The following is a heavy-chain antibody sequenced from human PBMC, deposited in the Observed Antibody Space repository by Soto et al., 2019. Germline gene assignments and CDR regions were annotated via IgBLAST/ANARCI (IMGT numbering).Heavy chain of an antibody. Sequence: GGSLRLSCAASGFTFSSYWMNWVRQAPGKGLEWVANIKQDGTEKNYVDSVKGRFTISRDNARKSLYLRMDSLRAEDTAVYFCARGNTPMITGLDPFDIWGEGTMVTVSS. J-gene: IGHJ3*02. V-gene: IGHV3-7*01. CDR3: ARGNTPMITGLDPFDI. CDR1: GFTFSSYW. CDR2: IKQDGTEK. D-gene: IGHD3-16*01.